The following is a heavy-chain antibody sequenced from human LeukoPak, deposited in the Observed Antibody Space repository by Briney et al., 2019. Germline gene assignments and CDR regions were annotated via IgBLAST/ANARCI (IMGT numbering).Heavy chain of an antibody. CDR1: GFTFTSSA. Sequence: GTSVKVSCKASGFTFTSSAMQWVRQARGQRLEWIGWIVVGSGNTNYAQKFQERVTITRDMSTSTAYMELSSLRSEDTAVYYCAAVYDDSSGYPVDYWGRGTLVTVSS. J-gene: IGHJ4*02. V-gene: IGHV1-58*02. D-gene: IGHD3-22*01. CDR3: AAVYDDSSGYPVDY. CDR2: IVVGSGNT.